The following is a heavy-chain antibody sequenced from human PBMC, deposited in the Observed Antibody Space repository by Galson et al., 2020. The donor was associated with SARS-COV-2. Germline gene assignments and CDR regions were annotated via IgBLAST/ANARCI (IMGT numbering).Heavy chain of an antibody. CDR3: AKGRLDYGGGFDY. D-gene: IGHD4-17*01. CDR1: DFIFLSYA. J-gene: IGHJ4*01. CDR2: VTGNGGNI. V-gene: IGHV3-23*01. Sequence: GESLKISCAASDFIFLSYAMSWVRQAPGKGLEWVSTVTGNGGNIYYADSVKGRFTISRDSSNNTVFLQMTSLRADDTAVYYCAKGRLDYGGGFDYWGHGTLVIVSS.